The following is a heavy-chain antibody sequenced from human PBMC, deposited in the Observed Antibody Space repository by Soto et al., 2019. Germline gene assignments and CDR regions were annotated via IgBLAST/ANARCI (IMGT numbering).Heavy chain of an antibody. CDR1: GFTFSSYG. CDR3: AREWGDSRYYDFWSGYSGLGMDV. V-gene: IGHV3-30*03. J-gene: IGHJ6*02. Sequence: QVQLVESGGGVVQPGRSLRLSCAASGFTFSSYGMHWVRQAPGKGLEWVAVISYDGSNKYYADSVKGRFTISRDNSKNTLYLQMNSLRAEDTAVYYCAREWGDSRYYDFWSGYSGLGMDVWGQGTTVTVSS. D-gene: IGHD3-3*01. CDR2: ISYDGSNK.